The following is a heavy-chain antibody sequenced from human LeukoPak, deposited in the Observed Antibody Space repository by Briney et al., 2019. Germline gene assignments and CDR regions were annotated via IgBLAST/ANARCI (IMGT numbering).Heavy chain of an antibody. Sequence: PSETLSLTCTVSGGSVSSGNYYWSWIRQPPGKGLEWIGYIYYSGSTNYNASLKSRVTISVDTSKNQFSLKLSSVTAADTAVYYCARDPLEWEFDNWFDPWGQGTLVTVSS. J-gene: IGHJ5*02. CDR1: GGSVSSGNYY. D-gene: IGHD1-26*01. CDR3: ARDPLEWEFDNWFDP. CDR2: IYYSGST. V-gene: IGHV4-61*01.